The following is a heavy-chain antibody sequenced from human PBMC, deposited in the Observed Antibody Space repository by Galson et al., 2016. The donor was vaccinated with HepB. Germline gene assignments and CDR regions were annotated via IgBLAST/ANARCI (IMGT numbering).Heavy chain of an antibody. CDR1: GFTFSSYW. CDR2: INSDGSST. D-gene: IGHD6-6*01. Sequence: SLRLSCAASGFTFSSYWMHWVRQAPGKGLVWVSRINSDGSSTSYADSVKGRFTISRDNAKNTLYLQMNSLRAEDTAVYYCARWGVVSRSTSNPQYYYHYYGMDVWGQGTTVTVSS. CDR3: ARWGVVSRSTSNPQYYYHYYGMDV. V-gene: IGHV3-74*01. J-gene: IGHJ6*02.